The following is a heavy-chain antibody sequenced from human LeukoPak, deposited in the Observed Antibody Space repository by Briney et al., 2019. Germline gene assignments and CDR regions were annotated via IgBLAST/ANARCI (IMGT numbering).Heavy chain of an antibody. CDR3: ARDRSSYEYYFDY. D-gene: IGHD5-12*01. J-gene: IGHJ4*02. Sequence: GGSLRLSCAASGFTFSHYAMHWVPQAPGKGREWVAVISYDGSNKYYADSVKGRFTISRDNSKNTLYLQMNSLRTEDTAVYYCARDRSSYEYYFDYWGQGTLVTVSS. V-gene: IGHV3-30-3*01. CDR1: GFTFSHYA. CDR2: ISYDGSNK.